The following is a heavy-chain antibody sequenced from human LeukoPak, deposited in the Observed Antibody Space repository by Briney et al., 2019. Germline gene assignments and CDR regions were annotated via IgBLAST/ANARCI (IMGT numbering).Heavy chain of an antibody. CDR3: ARESSTYYYRSGSSPGDWFDP. CDR1: GFTVSSNY. V-gene: IGHV3-66*01. J-gene: IGHJ5*02. Sequence: GGSLRLSCAASGFTVSSNYMSWVRQAPGKGLEWVSVIYSGGSTYYADSVKGRFTISRDNSKNTLYLQMNSLRAEDTAVYYCARESSTYYYRSGSSPGDWFDPWGQGTLVTVSS. CDR2: IYSGGST. D-gene: IGHD3-10*01.